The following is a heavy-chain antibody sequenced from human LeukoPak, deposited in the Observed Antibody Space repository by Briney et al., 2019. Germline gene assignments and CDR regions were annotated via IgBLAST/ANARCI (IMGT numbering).Heavy chain of an antibody. CDR3: ARDRGSSSMSMSLIDY. D-gene: IGHD6-6*01. CDR2: MSHDGSDE. V-gene: IGHV3-30*04. CDR1: GFTLSSYA. Sequence: GGSLRLSCAASGFTLSSYAIHWVRQAPGKGLEWVAVMSHDGSDEYYADSVKGRFSISRDNSKSTLSLQLNSLRPEDTAVYYCARDRGSSSMSMSLIDYWGQGTLVTVSS. J-gene: IGHJ4*02.